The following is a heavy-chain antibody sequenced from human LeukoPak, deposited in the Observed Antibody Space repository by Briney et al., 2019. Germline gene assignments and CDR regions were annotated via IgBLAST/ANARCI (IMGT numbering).Heavy chain of an antibody. D-gene: IGHD3-10*01. Sequence: SETLSLTCTVSGGPISGYYWSWLRQPPGKGLEWIGHIYYSGSTNYNPSLRSRLTISFDSSTSQFSLRLSSVTAADTAVYYCARHKPTGSYPLELWGQGTLVTVST. CDR2: IYYSGST. J-gene: IGHJ4*02. CDR3: ARHKPTGSYPLEL. CDR1: GGPISGYY. V-gene: IGHV4-59*08.